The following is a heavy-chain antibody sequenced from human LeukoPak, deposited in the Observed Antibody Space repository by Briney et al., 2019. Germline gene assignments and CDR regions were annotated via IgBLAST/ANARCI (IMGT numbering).Heavy chain of an antibody. CDR1: GFTFSNYA. CDR2: LNGRGDSP. V-gene: IGHV3-23*01. J-gene: IGHJ4*02. CDR3: AKGPHRDY. Sequence: GGSLRLSCTASGFTFSNYAMSWVRQAPGKGLEWVSSLNGRGDSPYYADSVKGRFTISRDNSKNTLYLQMHSLRVEDTAVYYCAKGPHRDYWGQGTLLTVSS.